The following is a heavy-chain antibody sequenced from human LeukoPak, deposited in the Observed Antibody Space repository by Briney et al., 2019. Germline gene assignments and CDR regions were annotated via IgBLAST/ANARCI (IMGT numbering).Heavy chain of an antibody. Sequence: KPGGSLILSCAASGFTFSDYYMSWIRQAPGKGLEWVSYISSSSSYTNYADSVKGRFTISRDNAKNSLYLQMNSLRVEDTAVYYCARNYGDYGRYFDYWGQGALVTVSS. CDR2: ISSSSSYT. V-gene: IGHV3-11*06. CDR3: ARNYGDYGRYFDY. J-gene: IGHJ4*02. CDR1: GFTFSDYY. D-gene: IGHD4-17*01.